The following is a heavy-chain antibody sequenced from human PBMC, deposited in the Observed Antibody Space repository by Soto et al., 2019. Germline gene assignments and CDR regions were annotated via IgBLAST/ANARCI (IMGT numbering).Heavy chain of an antibody. CDR1: GFTFSNAW. Sequence: GGSLRLSCAASGFTFSNAWMNWVRQAPGKGLEWVGRIKSKTDGGTTDYAAPVKGRFTISRDDSKNTLYLQMNSLKTEDTAVYYCTTDSLYYDFWSGYPWDYWGQGALVTVSS. CDR2: IKSKTDGGTT. CDR3: TTDSLYYDFWSGYPWDY. V-gene: IGHV3-15*07. D-gene: IGHD3-3*01. J-gene: IGHJ4*02.